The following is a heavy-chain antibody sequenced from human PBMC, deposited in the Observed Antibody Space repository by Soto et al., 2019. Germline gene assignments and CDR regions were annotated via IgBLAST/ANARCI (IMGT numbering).Heavy chain of an antibody. V-gene: IGHV4-61*01. CDR2: IYYSGST. Sequence: SETLSLTCTVSGGSVSSGSYYWSWIRQPPGKGLEWIGYIYYSGSTNYNPSLKSRVTISVDTSKNQFSLKLSSVTAADTAVYYCARDPQYNWNYKNAFDIWGQGTMVTVS. CDR3: ARDPQYNWNYKNAFDI. D-gene: IGHD1-7*01. CDR1: GGSVSSGSYY. J-gene: IGHJ3*02.